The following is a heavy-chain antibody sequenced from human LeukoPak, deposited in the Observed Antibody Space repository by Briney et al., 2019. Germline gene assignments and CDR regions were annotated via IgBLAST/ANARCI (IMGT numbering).Heavy chain of an antibody. CDR3: ARDPGSSWPNWFDP. D-gene: IGHD6-13*01. V-gene: IGHV1-18*01. CDR1: GYTFTSYG. J-gene: IGHJ5*02. CDR2: ISAYNGDT. Sequence: ASVKVSCKASGYTFTSYGISWVRQAPAQGLEWMGWISAYNGDTNYAQKLQGRVTMTTDTSTSTAYMELRSLRSDDTAVYYCARDPGSSWPNWFDPWGQGTLVTVS.